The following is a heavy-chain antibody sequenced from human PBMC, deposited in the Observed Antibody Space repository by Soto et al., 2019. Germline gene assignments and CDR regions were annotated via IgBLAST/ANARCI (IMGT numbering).Heavy chain of an antibody. CDR1: GYTFTSYA. D-gene: IGHD2-21*01. Sequence: QVQLVQSGAEVKKPGASVKVSCKASGYTFTSYAMHWVRQAPGQRLEWMGWINAGNGNTKYSQKFQGRVTITRDTSGEKGYQGAGHLGSEDQAVYLRARNSAYPGPWGQGTLVTRPS. CDR2: INAGNGNT. CDR3: ARNSAYPGP. J-gene: IGHJ4*03. V-gene: IGHV1-3*01.